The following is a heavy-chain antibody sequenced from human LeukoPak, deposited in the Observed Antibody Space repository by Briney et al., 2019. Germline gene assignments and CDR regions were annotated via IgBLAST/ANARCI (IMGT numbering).Heavy chain of an antibody. CDR3: ARDGGGYYFDY. CDR1: GFTFSSYG. CDR2: IWYDGSDK. V-gene: IGHV3-33*01. D-gene: IGHD4-23*01. Sequence: GRSLRLSCAASGFTFSSYGMHWARQAPGKGLEWVAVIWYDGSDKYYADSVKGRFTISRDNSKNTLYLQMNSLRAEDTAVYYCARDGGGYYFDYWGQGTLVTVSS. J-gene: IGHJ4*02.